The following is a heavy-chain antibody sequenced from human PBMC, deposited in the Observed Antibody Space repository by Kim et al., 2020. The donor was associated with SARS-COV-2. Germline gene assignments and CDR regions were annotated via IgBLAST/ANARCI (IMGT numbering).Heavy chain of an antibody. V-gene: IGHV3-9*01. CDR1: GFTFDDYA. D-gene: IGHD4-17*01. CDR2: ISWNSGSI. CDR3: AKSGYDSLDYGGSGFDY. Sequence: GGSLRLSCAASGFTFDDYAMHWVRQAPGKGLEWVSGISWNSGSIGYADSVKGRFTISRDNAKNSLYLQMNSLRAEDTALYYCAKSGYDSLDYGGSGFDYWGQGTLVTVSS. J-gene: IGHJ4*02.